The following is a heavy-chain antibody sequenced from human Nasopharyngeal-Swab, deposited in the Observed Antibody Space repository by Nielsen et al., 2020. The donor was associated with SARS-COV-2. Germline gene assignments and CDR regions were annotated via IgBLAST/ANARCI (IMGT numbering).Heavy chain of an antibody. J-gene: IGHJ6*02. CDR2: ISSSGSTI. Sequence: GESLKISCAASGFTFSSYAMNWVRQAPGKGLEWVSYISSSGSTIYYADSVKGRFTISRDNAKNSLYLQMNSLRAEDTAVYYCARVLYDFWSGSTYYYYGMDVWGQGTTVTVSS. CDR1: GFTFSSYA. V-gene: IGHV3-48*03. CDR3: ARVLYDFWSGSTYYYYGMDV. D-gene: IGHD3-3*01.